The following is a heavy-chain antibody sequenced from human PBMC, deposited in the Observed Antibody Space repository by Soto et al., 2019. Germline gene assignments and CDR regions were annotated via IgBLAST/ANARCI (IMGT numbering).Heavy chain of an antibody. D-gene: IGHD1-26*01. CDR2: IYPADSDT. CDR1: VDSFTNYW. CDR3: SRQRGCRRGRFYGDTSYCGM. Sequence: GAALTISSKGSVDSFTNYWIGWVCQMPGKSLEWMGIIYPADSDTRYSPSFQGQVTISADKSISTAHLQWSSLKASDTAMYYCSRQRGCRRGRFYGDTSYCGM. J-gene: IGHJ6*01. V-gene: IGHV5-51*01.